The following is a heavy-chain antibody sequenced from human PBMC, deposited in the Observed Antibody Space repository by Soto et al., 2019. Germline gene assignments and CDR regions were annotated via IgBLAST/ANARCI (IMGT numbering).Heavy chain of an antibody. CDR2: ILYDGSNK. Sequence: GGSLTLSCAASGFTFSNYGLHWVRQTPGKGLEWVALILYDGSNKYYADSVKGRFTISRDNSKNTLYLQVSSLRAEDTAVYYCAKSRDAYNFYFYYGMDVWGQGTTVTVSS. V-gene: IGHV3-30*18. J-gene: IGHJ6*02. CDR1: GFTFSNYG. CDR3: AKSRDAYNFYFYYGMDV. D-gene: IGHD2-2*01.